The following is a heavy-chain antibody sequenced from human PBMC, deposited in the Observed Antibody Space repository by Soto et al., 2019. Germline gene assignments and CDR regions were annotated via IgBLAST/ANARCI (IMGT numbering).Heavy chain of an antibody. J-gene: IGHJ3*02. CDR2: INPSGGST. CDR3: ARAKHDYGGPADASDI. CDR1: GYTFTSYY. V-gene: IGHV1-46*01. Sequence: GASVKVSCKASGYTFTSYYMHWVRQAPGQGLEWMGIINPSGGSTSYAQKFQGRVTMTRDTSTSTVYMELSSLRSEDTAVYYCARAKHDYGGPADASDIWGQGTMVTVSS. D-gene: IGHD4-17*01.